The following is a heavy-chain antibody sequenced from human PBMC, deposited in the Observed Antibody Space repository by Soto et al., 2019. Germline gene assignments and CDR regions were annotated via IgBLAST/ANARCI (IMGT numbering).Heavy chain of an antibody. CDR3: SSLGTPPGVGTTWYFDY. CDR1: GGSISSYY. V-gene: IGHV4-59*08. J-gene: IGHJ4*02. CDR2: IYYSGST. D-gene: IGHD1-7*01. Sequence: SETLSLACTVSGGSISSYYWSWIRQPPGKGLEWIGYIYYSGSTNYNPSLKSRVTISVDTSKNQFSLKLSSVTAADTAVYYCSSLGTPPGVGTTWYFDYWGQGTLVTVSS.